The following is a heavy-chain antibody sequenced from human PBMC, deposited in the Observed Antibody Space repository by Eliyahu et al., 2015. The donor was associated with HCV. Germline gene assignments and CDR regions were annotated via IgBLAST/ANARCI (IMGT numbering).Heavy chain of an antibody. D-gene: IGHD1-26*01. CDR3: ARGRSSAFDI. Sequence: LGRTFYRSKWYNEYAVSVKGRIMVNADTSKNQFSLQLNSVTPEDTAIYYCARGRSSAFDIWGQGTMVTVSS. J-gene: IGHJ3*02. V-gene: IGHV6-1*01. CDR2: TFYRSKWYN.